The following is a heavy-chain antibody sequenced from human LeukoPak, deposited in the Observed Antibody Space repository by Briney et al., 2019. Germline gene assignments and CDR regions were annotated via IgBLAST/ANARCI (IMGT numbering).Heavy chain of an antibody. Sequence: ASVRVSCKASGYTFTGYYMHWVRQAPGQGLEWMGWINPNSGGTNYAQKFQGRVTMTRDTSISTAYMELSRLRSDDTAVYYCARDIQYQLLYSYWGQGTLVTVSS. V-gene: IGHV1-2*02. J-gene: IGHJ4*02. CDR1: GYTFTGYY. CDR3: ARDIQYQLLYSY. D-gene: IGHD2-2*02. CDR2: INPNSGGT.